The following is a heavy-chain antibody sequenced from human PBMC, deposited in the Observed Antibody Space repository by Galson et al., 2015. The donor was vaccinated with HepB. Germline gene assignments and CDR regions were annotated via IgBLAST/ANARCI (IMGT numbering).Heavy chain of an antibody. J-gene: IGHJ3*02. CDR2: INAGNGNT. CDR3: ASGPYSSSWTDHDAFDI. V-gene: IGHV1-3*01. CDR1: GYTFTSYA. Sequence: SVKVSCKASGYTFTSYAMHWVRQAPGQRLEWMGWINAGNGNTKYSQKFQGRVTITRDTSASTAYMELSSLRSEDTAVYYCASGPYSSSWTDHDAFDIWGQGTMVTVSS. D-gene: IGHD6-13*01.